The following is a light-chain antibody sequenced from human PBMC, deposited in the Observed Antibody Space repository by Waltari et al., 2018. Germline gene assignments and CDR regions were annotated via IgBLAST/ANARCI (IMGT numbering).Light chain of an antibody. V-gene: IGKV3-11*01. CDR2: DAS. Sequence: MVLTPSPATLYLSPGERATLSCRASQSVSSYLAWYQQKPGQAPRLLIYDASNRATGIPARFSGSGSGTDFTLTISSLEPEDFAVYYCQQRSNWPLTFGPGTKVDIK. CDR3: QQRSNWPLT. CDR1: QSVSSY. J-gene: IGKJ3*01.